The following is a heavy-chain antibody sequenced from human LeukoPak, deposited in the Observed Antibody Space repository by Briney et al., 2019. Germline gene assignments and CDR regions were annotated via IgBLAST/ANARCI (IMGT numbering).Heavy chain of an antibody. D-gene: IGHD6-13*01. V-gene: IGHV1-69*06. CDR2: IIPIFGTA. CDR1: GGTFSSYA. Sequence: ASVKVSCKASGGTFSSYAISRVRQAPGQGLEWMGGIIPIFGTANYAQKFQGRVTITADKSTSTAYMELSSLRSEDTAVYYCATPGPEYSSSWYPFDYWGQGTLVTVSS. CDR3: ATPGPEYSSSWYPFDY. J-gene: IGHJ4*02.